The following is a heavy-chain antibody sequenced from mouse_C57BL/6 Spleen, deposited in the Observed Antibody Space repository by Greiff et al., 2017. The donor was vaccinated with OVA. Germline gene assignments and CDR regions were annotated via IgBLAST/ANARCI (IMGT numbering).Heavy chain of an antibody. V-gene: IGHV1-80*01. Sequence: VQVVESGAELVKPGASVKISCKASGYAFRRYWMNWVKQRPGKGLEWIGQIYPGDGDTNYNGKFKGKATLTADKSSSTAYMQLSSLTSEDSAVYFCASTGYWYFDVWGTGTTVTVSS. J-gene: IGHJ1*03. CDR3: ASTGYWYFDV. CDR1: GYAFRRYW. CDR2: IYPGDGDT.